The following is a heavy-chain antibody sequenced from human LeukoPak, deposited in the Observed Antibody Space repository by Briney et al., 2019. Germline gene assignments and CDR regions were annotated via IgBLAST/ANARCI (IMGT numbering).Heavy chain of an antibody. CDR1: GGSISSYY. V-gene: IGHV4-59*08. D-gene: IGHD3-22*01. J-gene: IGHJ4*02. CDR2: IYYSGST. Sequence: SETLSLTCTVSGGSISSYYWSWIRQPPGKGLEWIGYIYYSGSTNYNPSLKSRVTISVDTSKNQFSLKLNSVTAADTAVFYCARGGSGYSLDYWGQGTRVPVSS. CDR3: ARGGSGYSLDY.